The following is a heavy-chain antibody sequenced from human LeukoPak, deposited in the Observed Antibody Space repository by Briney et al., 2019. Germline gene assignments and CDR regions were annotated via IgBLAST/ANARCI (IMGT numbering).Heavy chain of an antibody. J-gene: IGHJ4*02. CDR1: GFTFDDYA. CDR2: ISWNSGSI. Sequence: GGSLRLSCAASGFTFDDYAMHWVRQAPGKGLEWVSGISWNSGSIGYADSVKGRFTISRDNAKNSLYLQMNSLRAEDTALYYCAKDIYSLRELLGFDYWGQGTLVTVSS. D-gene: IGHD1-26*01. CDR3: AKDIYSLRELLGFDY. V-gene: IGHV3-9*01.